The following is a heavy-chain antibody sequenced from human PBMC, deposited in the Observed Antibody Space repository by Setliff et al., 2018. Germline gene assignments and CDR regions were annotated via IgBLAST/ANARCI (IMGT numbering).Heavy chain of an antibody. V-gene: IGHV1-18*01. CDR3: ARSSAPSVVLAADFDF. Sequence: ASVKVSCKTSGFMFSTYGLSWVRQAPGQAPEWIGCISGYTGDTNYAPKFRDRVTLTIDPSSTTAYMELRSLKSDDTAFYYCARSSAPSVVLAADFDFWGEGTLVTVSS. D-gene: IGHD3-9*01. CDR2: ISGYTGDT. CDR1: GFMFSTYG. J-gene: IGHJ4*02.